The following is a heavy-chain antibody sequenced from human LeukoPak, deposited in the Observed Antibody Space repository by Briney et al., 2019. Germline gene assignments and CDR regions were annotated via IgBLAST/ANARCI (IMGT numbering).Heavy chain of an antibody. CDR3: ARGPRAAADDY. Sequence: GASVNVSCKASGYTFINFAINWGRQAPGQRPEWMGWINAGNGNTKYSQKFQGRVTITRDTSASTAYMELSSLTSEDTAVYYCARGPRAAADDYWGQGTLVTVSS. V-gene: IGHV1-3*01. D-gene: IGHD6-13*01. CDR2: INAGNGNT. J-gene: IGHJ4*02. CDR1: GYTFINFA.